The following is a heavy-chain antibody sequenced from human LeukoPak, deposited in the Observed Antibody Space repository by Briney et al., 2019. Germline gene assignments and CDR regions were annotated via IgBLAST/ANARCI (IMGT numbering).Heavy chain of an antibody. J-gene: IGHJ1*01. CDR2: IHHSGNRFESGST. V-gene: IGHV4-38-2*02. D-gene: IGHD6-13*01. Sequence: PSETLSLNCTVSGSTISSGYYWRWIRQSPPQPLACISCIHHSGNRFESGSTHYNPSLKSRVTVSADPSKNQFSLKLSSVTAADTAVYFCAENASSGFFNDWGQGTLVIVSS. CDR3: AENASSGFFND. CDR1: GSTISSGYY.